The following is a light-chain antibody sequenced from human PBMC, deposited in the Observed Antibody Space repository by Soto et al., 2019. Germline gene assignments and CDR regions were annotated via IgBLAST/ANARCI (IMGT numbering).Light chain of an antibody. Sequence: DIQLTQSPSFLSASVGDRVTITCRASQGVSNYLAWYQQKPGKAPKILIYAASTLQSGVPSRFSGSGSGTEFTLTISSLQPDDFATYYCQHYNSYSEAFGQGTKVDIK. J-gene: IGKJ1*01. CDR2: AAS. CDR1: QGVSNY. CDR3: QHYNSYSEA. V-gene: IGKV1-9*01.